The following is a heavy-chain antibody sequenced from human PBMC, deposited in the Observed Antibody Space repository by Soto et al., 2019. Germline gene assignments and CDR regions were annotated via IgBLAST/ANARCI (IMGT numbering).Heavy chain of an antibody. CDR3: AGATSVVVGPNWFDP. V-gene: IGHV4-39*01. J-gene: IGHJ5*02. CDR1: GDSISSSSFF. CDR2: IFYTGST. Sequence: PSETLSLTCTVSGDSISSSSFFWAWIRQPPGKGLEWIGTIFYTGSTYYNPSLKSRVTISLDTSKSQFSLRLSSVTAADTAVYFCAGATSVVVGPNWFDPWGQGALVTVSS. D-gene: IGHD2-2*01.